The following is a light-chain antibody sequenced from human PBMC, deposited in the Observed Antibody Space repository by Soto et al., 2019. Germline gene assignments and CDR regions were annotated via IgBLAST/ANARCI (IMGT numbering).Light chain of an antibody. J-gene: IGLJ3*02. CDR3: CSCVSGSPFDVL. CDR1: SRDVGDYKL. V-gene: IGLV2-23*01. Sequence: QSALTQPASVSGSPGQSITISCTGTSRDVGDYKLVSWYQQHPGKAPKLMIYEGSKRPSGVSNRFSGSKSGNTASLTISGLQAEDEADYYCCSCVSGSPFDVLFGGGTKLTVL. CDR2: EGS.